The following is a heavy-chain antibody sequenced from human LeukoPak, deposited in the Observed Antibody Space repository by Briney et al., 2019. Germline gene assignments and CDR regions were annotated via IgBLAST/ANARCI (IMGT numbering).Heavy chain of an antibody. J-gene: IGHJ3*02. Sequence: SETLSLTCTVSGGSISSYYWSWIRQPPGEGLEWIGYIYYSGSTNYNPSLKSRVTISVDTSKNQFSLKLSSVTAADTAVYYCASPGILVDDAFDIWGQGTMVTVSS. CDR1: GGSISSYY. V-gene: IGHV4-59*01. CDR3: ASPGILVDDAFDI. CDR2: IYYSGST. D-gene: IGHD6-13*01.